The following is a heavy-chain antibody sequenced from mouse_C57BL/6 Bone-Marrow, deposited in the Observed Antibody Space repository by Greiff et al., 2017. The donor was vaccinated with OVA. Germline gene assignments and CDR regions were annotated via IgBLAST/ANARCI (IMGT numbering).Heavy chain of an antibody. J-gene: IGHJ4*01. D-gene: IGHD2-1*01. V-gene: IGHV5-9-1*02. CDR1: GFTFSSYA. Sequence: EVNVVESGEGLVKPVGSLKLSCAASGFTFSSYAMSWVRQTPEKRLEWVAYISSGGDYIYYADTVKGRFTISRDNARNTLYLQMSSLKSEDTAMYYCTRLLDAMDYWGQGTSVTVSS. CDR2: ISSGGDYI. CDR3: TRLLDAMDY.